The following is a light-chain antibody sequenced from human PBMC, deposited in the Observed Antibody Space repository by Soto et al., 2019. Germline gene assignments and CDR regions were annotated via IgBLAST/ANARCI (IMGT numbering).Light chain of an antibody. V-gene: IGKV3-20*01. J-gene: IGKJ3*01. Sequence: EIVLTQSPGTLSLSPGERATLSCRASQSVPSTYLAWYQQRPGQAPRLLIYGASTRAPGIPDRFSGSGSGTDFTRTVIGLEPEDFAVYFCQQYGSSPPFTFGPGTKVDIQ. CDR1: QSVPSTY. CDR3: QQYGSSPPFT. CDR2: GAS.